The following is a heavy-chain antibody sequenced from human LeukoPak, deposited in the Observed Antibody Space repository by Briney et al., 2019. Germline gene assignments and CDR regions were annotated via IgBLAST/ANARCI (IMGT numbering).Heavy chain of an antibody. J-gene: IGHJ4*02. D-gene: IGHD1-14*01. CDR1: GFTFSSYS. Sequence: PGGSLRLSCAASGFTFSSYSMNWVRQAPGKGLEWVSSISSSSRYIYYADSVKGRFTISRDNSKNTLYLQMNSQRAEDTAVYYCARDIGKSYVFDYWGQGTLVTVSS. V-gene: IGHV3-21*01. CDR3: ARDIGKSYVFDY. CDR2: ISSSSRYI.